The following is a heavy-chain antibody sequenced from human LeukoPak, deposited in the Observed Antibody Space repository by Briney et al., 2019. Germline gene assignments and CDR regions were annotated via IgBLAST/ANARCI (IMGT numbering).Heavy chain of an antibody. CDR2: ISSDSNYI. CDR3: ARKENILTGYYDH. J-gene: IGHJ5*02. Sequence: KPGGSLRLSCAASGFTFSSYTMNWVRQAPRKGLEWVSSISSDSNYIYYADSVTGRFTISRDNAWNSLYLQMNSLRAEDTAVYYCARKENILTGYYDHWGQGTLVTVSS. V-gene: IGHV3-21*01. CDR1: GFTFSSYT. D-gene: IGHD3-9*01.